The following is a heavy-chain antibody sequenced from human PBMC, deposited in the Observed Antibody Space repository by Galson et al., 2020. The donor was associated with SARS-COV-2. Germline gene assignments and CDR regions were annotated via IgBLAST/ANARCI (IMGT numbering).Heavy chain of an antibody. Sequence: SQTLSLTCAISGDSVSSNSAAWNWIRQSPSRGLEWLGRTYYRSQWSTDYAVSVKSRITINPDTSKNQFSLQLNSVTPEDTCIYYCAGRVAGAGSLDIWGQGTMVIVSS. CDR3: AGRVAGAGSLDI. CDR1: GDSVSSNSAA. CDR2: TYYRSQWST. D-gene: IGHD6-13*01. J-gene: IGHJ3*02. V-gene: IGHV6-1*01.